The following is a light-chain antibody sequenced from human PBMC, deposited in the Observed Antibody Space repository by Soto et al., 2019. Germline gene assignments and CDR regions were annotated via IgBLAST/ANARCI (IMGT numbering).Light chain of an antibody. Sequence: QSALTQPTSVSGSAGKSITISCTGTNSDIGGYNYVSWYQQHPGKAPKLMIYDVSNRPSGVSYRFSGSKSGNTASLTISGLQAEDEADYYCSSYTSRSTLGVFGGGTKLTV. J-gene: IGLJ2*01. CDR1: NSDIGGYNY. CDR2: DVS. CDR3: SSYTSRSTLGV. V-gene: IGLV2-14*03.